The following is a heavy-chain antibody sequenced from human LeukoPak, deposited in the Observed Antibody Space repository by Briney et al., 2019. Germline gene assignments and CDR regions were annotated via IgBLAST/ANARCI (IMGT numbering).Heavy chain of an antibody. Sequence: GGCLRLACAAAGFTFSSSWMSSVRLAPGNGRLSLANIKQGGSEKYYVDSVKGRFTISRDNAKNSLYLQMNSLRAEDTAVYYCARRITIFGVAYDYWGQGTLVTVSS. CDR1: GFTFSSSW. J-gene: IGHJ4*02. CDR3: ARRITIFGVAYDY. V-gene: IGHV3-7*01. CDR2: IKQGGSEK. D-gene: IGHD3-3*01.